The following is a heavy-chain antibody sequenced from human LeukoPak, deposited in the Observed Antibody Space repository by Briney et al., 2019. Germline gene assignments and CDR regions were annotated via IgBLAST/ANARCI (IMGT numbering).Heavy chain of an antibody. D-gene: IGHD3-3*01. V-gene: IGHV3-30*04. J-gene: IGHJ4*02. Sequence: GGSLRLSCAASGFTFNSFLMHWVRQAPGEGLEWVAVISYDGSDEYYADSVKGRFTISRDNSKNTLSLQMNSLRAEDTAVYYCGRPHDYWSGYQSAIDSWGQGTLVTVSS. CDR2: ISYDGSDE. CDR3: GRPHDYWSGYQSAIDS. CDR1: GFTFNSFL.